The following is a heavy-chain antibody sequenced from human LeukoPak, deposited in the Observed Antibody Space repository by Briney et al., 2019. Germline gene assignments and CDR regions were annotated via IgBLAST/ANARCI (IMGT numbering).Heavy chain of an antibody. CDR1: KFSFSNYE. J-gene: IGHJ6*03. Sequence: GGSLRLSCAASKFSFSNYEMNWVRQAPGKGPEWIAYIDNAGGDIYYAYSVNGVFTISRDNAKNSLYLQMTSLRVEDTAVYYCAREEKYSGSEFYYYYMDVWGKGTTVTVSS. D-gene: IGHD5-12*01. V-gene: IGHV3-48*03. CDR3: AREEKYSGSEFYYYYMDV. CDR2: IDNAGGDI.